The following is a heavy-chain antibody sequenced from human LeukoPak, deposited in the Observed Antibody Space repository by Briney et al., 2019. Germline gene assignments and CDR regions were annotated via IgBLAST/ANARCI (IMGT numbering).Heavy chain of an antibody. CDR3: ASVEYDSSGYYSLDNWFDP. V-gene: IGHV1-69*13. CDR2: IIPIFGTA. Sequence: SVKVSCKASGGTFSSYAISWVRQAPGQGLEWMGGIIPIFGTANYAQKFQGRVTITADESTSTAYMELSSLRSEDTAVYYCASVEYDSSGYYSLDNWFDPWGQGTLVTVSS. D-gene: IGHD3-22*01. CDR1: GGTFSSYA. J-gene: IGHJ5*02.